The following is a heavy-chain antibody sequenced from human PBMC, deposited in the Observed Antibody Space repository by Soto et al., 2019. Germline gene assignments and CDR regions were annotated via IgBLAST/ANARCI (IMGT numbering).Heavy chain of an antibody. CDR1: GGTFSSYA. CDR2: IIPIFGTA. D-gene: IGHD2-2*01. V-gene: IGHV1-69*13. Sequence: VKVSCKASGGTFSSYAISWVRQAPGQGLEWMGGIIPIFGTANYAQKFQGRVTITADESTSTAYMELSSLRSEDTAVYYCARGYCSSTSCSFWTVIMDVWGQGTTVTVSS. CDR3: ARGYCSSTSCSFWTVIMDV. J-gene: IGHJ6*02.